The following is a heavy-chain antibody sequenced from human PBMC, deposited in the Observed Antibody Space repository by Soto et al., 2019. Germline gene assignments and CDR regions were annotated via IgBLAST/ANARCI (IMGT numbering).Heavy chain of an antibody. J-gene: IGHJ4*02. CDR2: IIPIFGTA. Sequence: AASVKVSCKASGGTFSSYAISWVRQAPGQGLEWMGGIIPIFGTANYAQKFQGRVTITADKSTSTAYMELSSLRSEDTAVYYCARDMTSVAGPISFGYWGQGTLVTVSS. D-gene: IGHD6-19*01. V-gene: IGHV1-69*06. CDR1: GGTFSSYA. CDR3: ARDMTSVAGPISFGY.